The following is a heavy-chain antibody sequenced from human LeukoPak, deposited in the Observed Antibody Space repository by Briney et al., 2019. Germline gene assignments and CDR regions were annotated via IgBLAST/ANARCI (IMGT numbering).Heavy chain of an antibody. D-gene: IGHD3-22*01. J-gene: IGHJ4*02. CDR2: IIPIFGTA. CDR1: GGTFSSYA. Sequence: SVKVSCKASGGTFSSYAISWVRQAPGQGLEWMGGIIPIFGTANYAQKFQGRVTITRNTSISTAYMELSSLRSEDTAVYYCAKAHYYDSSGYYYRPQPFDYWGQGTLVTVSS. CDR3: AKAHYYDSSGYYYRPQPFDY. V-gene: IGHV1-69*05.